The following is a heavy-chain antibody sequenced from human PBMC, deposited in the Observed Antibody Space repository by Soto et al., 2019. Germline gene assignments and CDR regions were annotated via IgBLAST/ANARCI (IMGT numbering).Heavy chain of an antibody. CDR2: IHYRGKT. CDR1: GGSINSGGYY. Sequence: QVQLQESGPGLVKPSETLSLTCNVSGGSINSGGYYWGWIRQHPGKGLQWIGYIHYRGKTSYNPSLNGRGSISLDSSGHHFSLKLTSVTVADTAVYYCARCRDASGFDTWGQGTLVTVSS. CDR3: ARCRDASGFDT. J-gene: IGHJ4*02. D-gene: IGHD2-2*01. V-gene: IGHV4-31*03.